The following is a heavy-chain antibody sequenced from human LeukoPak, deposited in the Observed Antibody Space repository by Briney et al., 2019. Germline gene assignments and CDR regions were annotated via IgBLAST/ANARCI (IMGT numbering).Heavy chain of an antibody. Sequence: GGSLRLSCAASGFTFSSYSMNWVRQAPGKGLEWVSSISSSSSYIYYADSVKGRFTISRDNAKNSLYLQMNSLRAEDTAVYYCARVQGGYSGYNTWGPPTPPYYMDVWGKGTTVTISS. D-gene: IGHD5-12*01. V-gene: IGHV3-21*01. CDR2: ISSSSSYI. CDR3: ARVQGGYSGYNTWGPPTPPYYMDV. J-gene: IGHJ6*03. CDR1: GFTFSSYS.